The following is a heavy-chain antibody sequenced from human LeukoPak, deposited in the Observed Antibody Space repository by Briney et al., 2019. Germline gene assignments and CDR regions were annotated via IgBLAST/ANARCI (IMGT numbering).Heavy chain of an antibody. J-gene: IGHJ4*02. V-gene: IGHV1-2*02. CDR3: ARSPYYPTPPDY. Sequence: GASVKVSCKASGYTFTGYYMHWVRQAPGQGLEWMGWINPNSGGTNYAQKFQGRVTMTRDTSISIACMELSRLRSDDTAVYYCARSPYYPTPPDYWGQGTLVTVSS. CDR2: INPNSGGT. D-gene: IGHD3-10*01. CDR1: GYTFTGYY.